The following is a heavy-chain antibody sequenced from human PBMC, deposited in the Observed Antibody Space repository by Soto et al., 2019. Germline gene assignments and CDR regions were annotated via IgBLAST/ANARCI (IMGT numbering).Heavy chain of an antibody. CDR1: GGSISSGGYS. D-gene: IGHD5-12*01. Sequence: SETLSLTCAVSGGSISSGGYSWSWIRQPPGKGLEWIGYIYHGGSTYYNPSLKSRVTISVDRSKNQFSLKLSSVTAADTAVYYCARGGYPYIHYFDYWGQGTLVTVSS. J-gene: IGHJ4*02. CDR3: ARGGYPYIHYFDY. V-gene: IGHV4-30-2*01. CDR2: IYHGGST.